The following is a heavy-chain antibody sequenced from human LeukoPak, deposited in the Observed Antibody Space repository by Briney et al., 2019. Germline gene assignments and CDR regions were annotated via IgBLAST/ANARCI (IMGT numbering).Heavy chain of an antibody. D-gene: IGHD5-12*01. Sequence: GGSLRLSCAASGFTFSSYSMNWVRQAPGKGLEWVSSISSSSSYIYYADSVKGRFTISRDNAKNSLYLQMNSLRAEDTAVYYCARLGEVATTLDYWGQGTLVTVSS. CDR1: GFTFSSYS. V-gene: IGHV3-21*01. CDR2: ISSSSSYI. CDR3: ARLGEVATTLDY. J-gene: IGHJ4*02.